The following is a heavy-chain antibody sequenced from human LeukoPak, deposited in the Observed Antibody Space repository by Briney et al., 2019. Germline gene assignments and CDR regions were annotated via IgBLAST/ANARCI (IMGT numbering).Heavy chain of an antibody. V-gene: IGHV1-18*01. J-gene: IGHJ4*02. CDR3: ARDDGSYYDYVWGSYRPLYFDY. D-gene: IGHD3-16*02. CDR2: ISAYNGNT. CDR1: GYTFTSYG. Sequence: ASVKVSCKASGYTFTSYGISWVRQAPGQGLEWMGWISAYNGNTNYAQKLQGRVTMTTDTSTSTAYMELRSLRSDDTAVYYCARDDGSYYDYVWGSYRPLYFDYWGQGTLVTVSS.